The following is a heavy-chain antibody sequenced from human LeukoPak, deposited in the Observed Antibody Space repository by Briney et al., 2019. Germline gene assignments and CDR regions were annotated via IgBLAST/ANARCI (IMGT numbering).Heavy chain of an antibody. CDR1: GGSFSGYY. J-gene: IGHJ4*02. CDR2: INHSGST. CDR3: ARADDSSGYYPYFDY. D-gene: IGHD3-22*01. V-gene: IGHV4-34*01. Sequence: SETLSLTCAVYGGSFSGYYWSWIRQPPGKGLEWIGEINHSGSTNYNPSLKSRVTISVDTSKNQFSLKLSSVTAADTAVYYCARADDSSGYYPYFDYWGQGTLVTVSS.